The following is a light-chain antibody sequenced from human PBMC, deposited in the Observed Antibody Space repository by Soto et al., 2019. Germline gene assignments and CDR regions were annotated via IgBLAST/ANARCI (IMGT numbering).Light chain of an antibody. Sequence: QSVLTQPPSASGTPGQRVIISCSGSSSNIGSNYVYWYQQLPGTAPKLLIYRNNQRPSGVPGRFSGSKSGTSASLAISGLLSEDETDYYCAAWDASLNGPVFGGGTKLTVL. CDR1: SSNIGSNY. J-gene: IGLJ2*01. CDR3: AAWDASLNGPV. CDR2: RNN. V-gene: IGLV1-47*01.